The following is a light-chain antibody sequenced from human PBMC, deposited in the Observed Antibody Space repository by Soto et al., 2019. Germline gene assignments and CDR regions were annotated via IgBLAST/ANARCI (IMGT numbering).Light chain of an antibody. CDR2: DAS. V-gene: IGKV1-5*01. Sequence: DIQMTQSPSTLSASVGDRVTITCRASQSISNWLAWYQQKPGKAPKLLIYDASSLESGVPSRFSGSGSGTEFTLTISSLQPDDFATYYCQQYNRYLTWTFGQGTKVDIK. CDR3: QQYNRYLTWT. J-gene: IGKJ1*01. CDR1: QSISNW.